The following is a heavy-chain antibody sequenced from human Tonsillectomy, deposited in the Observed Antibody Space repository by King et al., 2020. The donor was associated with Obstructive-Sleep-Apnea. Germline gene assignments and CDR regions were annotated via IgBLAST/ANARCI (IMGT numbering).Heavy chain of an antibody. CDR1: GGSISSYY. J-gene: IGHJ4*02. CDR3: ARQPTYNYGFDY. CDR2: IYYSGST. Sequence: VQLQESGPGLVKPSETLSLTCTVSGGSISSYYWNWIRQPPGKGLEWIGYIYYSGSTNYNPSLKSRVTISVETSKNQFSLKLTSVTAADTAVYYCARQPTYNYGFDYWGQGTLVTVSS. D-gene: IGHD5-18*01. V-gene: IGHV4-59*08.